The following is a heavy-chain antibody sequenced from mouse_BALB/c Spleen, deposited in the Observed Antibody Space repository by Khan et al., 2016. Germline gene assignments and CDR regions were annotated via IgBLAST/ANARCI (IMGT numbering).Heavy chain of an antibody. V-gene: IGHV1-80*01. CDR2: IYPGDGDT. CDR3: EKLTGTREAMDY. Sequence: QVQLKESGAELVRPGSSVKISCKASGYAFSSYWMNWVKQRPGQGLEWIGQIYPGDGDTNYNGKFKGKATLTADKSSSTAYMQLSSLTSENSADYFCEKLTGTREAMDYWGQGTSVTVSS. D-gene: IGHD4-1*01. CDR1: GYAFSSYW. J-gene: IGHJ4*01.